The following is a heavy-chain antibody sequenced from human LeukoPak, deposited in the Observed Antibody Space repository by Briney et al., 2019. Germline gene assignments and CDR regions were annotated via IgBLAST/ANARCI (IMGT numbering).Heavy chain of an antibody. V-gene: IGHV3-21*01. D-gene: IGHD2-21*02. J-gene: IGHJ5*02. CDR2: ISSSSSYI. CDR1: GFTFSSYS. Sequence: GGSLRLSRAASGFTFSSYSMNWVRQAPGKGLEWVSSISSSSSYIYYADSVKGRFTISRDNAKNSLYLQMNSLRAEDTAVYYCARDWPAYCGGDCPSNWFDPWGQGTLVTVSS. CDR3: ARDWPAYCGGDCPSNWFDP.